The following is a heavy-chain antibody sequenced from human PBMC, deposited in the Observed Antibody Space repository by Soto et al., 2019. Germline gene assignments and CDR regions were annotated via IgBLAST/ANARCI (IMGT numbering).Heavy chain of an antibody. CDR1: GYSFTSYD. J-gene: IGHJ5*02. D-gene: IGHD3-22*01. CDR3: ARCQWLFNWVDP. Sequence: ASVKVSCKTSGYSFTSYDINWVRQATGQGLEWMGWMNPNSGNTGYAQKFQGRLTLTRNTSISTAYMELSSLTSDDTAVYYCARCQWLFNWVDPWGQGTLVTVSS. V-gene: IGHV1-8*01. CDR2: MNPNSGNT.